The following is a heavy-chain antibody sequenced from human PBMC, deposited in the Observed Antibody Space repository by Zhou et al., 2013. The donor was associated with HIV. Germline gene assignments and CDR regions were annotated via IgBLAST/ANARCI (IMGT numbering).Heavy chain of an antibody. Sequence: QVQLVQSESEVKWPGASVRISCKTSGYIFTKYLIHWIRQAPGQGPEVMGIINPRSGSVNYVEKFQAKVIMTRDTSTTTVYLFVSGLTSEDTAVYYCARESNASGKGRSVDIWGQGTRLIVSS. CDR1: GYIFTKYL. J-gene: IGHJ4*02. V-gene: IGHV1-46*01. CDR3: ARESNASGKGRSVDI. D-gene: IGHD3-10*01. CDR2: INPRSGSV.